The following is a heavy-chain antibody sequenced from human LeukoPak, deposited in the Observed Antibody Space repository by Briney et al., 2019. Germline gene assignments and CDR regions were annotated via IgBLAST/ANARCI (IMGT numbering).Heavy chain of an antibody. CDR2: INTNTGNP. Sequence: RRASVKVSCKASGYTFTSYAMNWVRQAPGQGLEWMGWINTNTGNPTYAQGFTGRFVFSLDTSVSTAYLQISSLKAEDTAVYYCARDRGLYSSGWDPAFDYWGQGTLVAVSS. J-gene: IGHJ4*02. V-gene: IGHV7-4-1*02. CDR3: ARDRGLYSSGWDPAFDY. D-gene: IGHD6-19*01. CDR1: GYTFTSYA.